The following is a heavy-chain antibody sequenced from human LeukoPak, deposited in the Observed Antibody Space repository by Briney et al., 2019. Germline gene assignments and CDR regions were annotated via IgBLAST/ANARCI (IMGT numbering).Heavy chain of an antibody. D-gene: IGHD1-26*01. CDR3: ARSISGSYYYFDY. CDR1: GGSFSSYA. Sequence: PSETLSLTCTVSGGSFSSYAWSWVRQPPGKGLEWIGYIYYSGSTNYNPSLKSRVTISVDTSKNQFSLKLSSVTAADTAVYYCARSISGSYYYFDYWGQGTLVTVSS. V-gene: IGHV4-59*01. J-gene: IGHJ4*02. CDR2: IYYSGST.